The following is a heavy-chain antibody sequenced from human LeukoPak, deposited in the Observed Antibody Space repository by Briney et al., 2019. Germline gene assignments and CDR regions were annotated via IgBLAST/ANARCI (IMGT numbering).Heavy chain of an antibody. J-gene: IGHJ2*01. Sequence: GESLKISCKGSGYIFTNYWNGWVRQMPGKGLEWMGMIYPGDSDTIYSPSFQGQVTISADKSITTAHLQWSSLKPSDTAIYYCARLGAIVVVPDAMPDWHCDLWGRGTLVTVSS. CDR3: ARLGAIVVVPDAMPDWHCDL. CDR1: GYIFTNYW. V-gene: IGHV5-51*01. CDR2: IYPGDSDT. D-gene: IGHD2-2*01.